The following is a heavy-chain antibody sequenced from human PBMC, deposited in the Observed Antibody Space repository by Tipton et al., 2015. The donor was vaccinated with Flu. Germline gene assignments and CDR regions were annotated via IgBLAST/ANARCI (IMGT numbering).Heavy chain of an antibody. J-gene: IGHJ4*02. Sequence: QVQLVQSGGGVVQPGKSLRLSCAASGFIFSHYGMHWVRQAPGKRLEWVAVISDDGNTQYYADSVKGRFTISRDNSKNTLYMEMNSLRAEDTGMYFCSVVPAGMRGYYFDYWGQGTLITVSS. CDR2: ISDDGNTQ. V-gene: IGHV3-30*03. CDR1: GFIFSHYG. D-gene: IGHD2-2*01. CDR3: SVVPAGMRGYYFDY.